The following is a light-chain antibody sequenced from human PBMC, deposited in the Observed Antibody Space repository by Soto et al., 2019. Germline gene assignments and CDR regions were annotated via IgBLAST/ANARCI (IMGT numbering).Light chain of an antibody. J-gene: IGKJ1*01. CDR3: QQRSNWPGGT. CDR2: DAS. Sequence: EIVLTQSPATLSLSPGERATLSCRASQSVSSYLAWYQQKPGQAPRLLIYDASNRATGIPARFSGSGSGTDFTLTISSLELEDFAVYYWQQRSNWPGGTFGQGTKVEIK. V-gene: IGKV3-11*01. CDR1: QSVSSY.